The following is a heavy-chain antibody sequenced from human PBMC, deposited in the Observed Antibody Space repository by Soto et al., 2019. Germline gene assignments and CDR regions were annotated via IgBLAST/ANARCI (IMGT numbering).Heavy chain of an antibody. CDR2: IYYSGST. Sequence: SETLSLTCTVSGGSISSSSYYWGWIRQPPGKGLEWIGSIYYSGSTYYNPSLKSRVTISVDTSKNQFSLKLSSVTAADTAVYYCARHLGSIFGVVITIFDYWGQGTLVTVSS. D-gene: IGHD3-3*01. CDR3: ARHLGSIFGVVITIFDY. V-gene: IGHV4-39*01. J-gene: IGHJ4*02. CDR1: GGSISSSSYY.